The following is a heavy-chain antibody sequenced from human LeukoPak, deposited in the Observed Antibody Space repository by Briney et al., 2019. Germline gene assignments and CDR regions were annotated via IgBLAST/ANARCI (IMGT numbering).Heavy chain of an antibody. D-gene: IGHD3-10*01. CDR1: GFTFDDYA. CDR2: ISWNSGSI. V-gene: IGHV3-9*03. J-gene: IGHJ4*02. Sequence: PGGSLRLSCAASGFTFDDYAMHWVRQAPGKGLEWVSGISWNSGSIGYADSVKGRFTISRDNAKNSLYLQMNSLRAEDMALYYCAKGDYYGSAPLDYWGQGTLVTVSS. CDR3: AKGDYYGSAPLDY.